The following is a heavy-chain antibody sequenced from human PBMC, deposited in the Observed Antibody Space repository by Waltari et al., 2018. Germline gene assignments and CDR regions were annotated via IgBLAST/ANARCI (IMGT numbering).Heavy chain of an antibody. Sequence: EVQLAESGGGLVKPGGSVRLSGAASGVAFSSDSMNWVGQAPGKGLEWVSSISSSSSYIYYADSVKGRFTISRDNAKNSLYLQMNSLRAEDTAVYYCARDLTKEYRPSSGSHFDYWGQGTLVTVSS. CDR1: GVAFSSDS. V-gene: IGHV3-21*01. CDR2: ISSSSSYI. CDR3: ARDLTKEYRPSSGSHFDY. J-gene: IGHJ4*02. D-gene: IGHD2-2*02.